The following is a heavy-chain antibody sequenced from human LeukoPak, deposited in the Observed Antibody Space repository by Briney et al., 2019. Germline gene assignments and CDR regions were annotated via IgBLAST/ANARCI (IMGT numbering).Heavy chain of an antibody. D-gene: IGHD1-26*01. Sequence: ATVTISCKSSGYTFTDYYMHWVQQAPGKGLEWMGRVDPEDGETIYAEKFQGRVTITADTSTDTAYMELSSLRSEDTAVYYCATDSPTMPGGYWGQGTLVTVSS. CDR1: GYTFTDYY. J-gene: IGHJ4*02. CDR3: ATDSPTMPGGY. V-gene: IGHV1-69-2*01. CDR2: VDPEDGET.